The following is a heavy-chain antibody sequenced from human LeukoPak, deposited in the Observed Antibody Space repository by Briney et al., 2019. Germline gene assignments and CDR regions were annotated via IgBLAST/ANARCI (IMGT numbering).Heavy chain of an antibody. Sequence: GGSLRLSCAASGFTFSSYAMNWVRQAPGKGLEWVSVISGGDGSTYYADSVKGRFTISRDNSKNTLYLQMNSLRAEDTAMYYCAKAKSGSVWDCFDYWGQGTLVTVSS. J-gene: IGHJ4*02. D-gene: IGHD6-19*01. CDR2: ISGGDGST. CDR1: GFTFSSYA. CDR3: AKAKSGSVWDCFDY. V-gene: IGHV3-23*01.